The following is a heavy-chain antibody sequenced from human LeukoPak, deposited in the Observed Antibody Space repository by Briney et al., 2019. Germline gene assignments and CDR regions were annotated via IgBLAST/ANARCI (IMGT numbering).Heavy chain of an antibody. V-gene: IGHV3-33*08. CDR1: GFTFSSYD. D-gene: IGHD6-6*01. CDR2: IWYDGSNK. Sequence: GGSLRLSCAASGFTFSSYDMHWVRQAPGKGLEWVAVIWYDGSNKYYADSVKGRFTISRDNSKNTLYLQMNSLRAEDTAVYYCARAGQLGIDYFDYWGQGTLVTVSS. J-gene: IGHJ4*02. CDR3: ARAGQLGIDYFDY.